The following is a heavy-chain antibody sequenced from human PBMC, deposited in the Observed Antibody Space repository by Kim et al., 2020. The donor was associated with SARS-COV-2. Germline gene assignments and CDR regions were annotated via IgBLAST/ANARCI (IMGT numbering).Heavy chain of an antibody. V-gene: IGHV3-23*01. CDR3: ARGLPKLRSYLDY. J-gene: IGHJ4*02. D-gene: IGHD2-15*01. Sequence: GGSLRLSCVGSQFTFSGFSMNWVRQAPGKGLEWVAGTSASGESVFYADSVKGRFTISRYNSKNTVFLQMRSLTGEDTAVYYCARGLPKLRSYLDYWGQGTLVTVSS. CDR2: TSASGESV. CDR1: QFTFSGFS.